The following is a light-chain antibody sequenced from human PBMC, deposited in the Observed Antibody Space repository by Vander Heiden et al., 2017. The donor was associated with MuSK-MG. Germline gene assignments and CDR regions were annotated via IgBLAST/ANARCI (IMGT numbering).Light chain of an antibody. Sequence: QSALTQLASVSGPPGQSITISCTGTSSDVGGYNYVSWYQQHPGKAPKLMIYDVSNRPSGVSNRFSGSKSGNTASLTISGLQAEDEADYYCSSYTSSSTPVVFGGGTKLTVL. CDR3: SSYTSSSTPVV. CDR1: SSDVGGYNY. V-gene: IGLV2-14*03. J-gene: IGLJ2*01. CDR2: DVS.